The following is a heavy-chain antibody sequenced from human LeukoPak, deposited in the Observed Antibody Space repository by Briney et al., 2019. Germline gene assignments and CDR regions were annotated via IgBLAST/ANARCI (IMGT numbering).Heavy chain of an antibody. CDR3: AKTGSACELLISLDD. CDR1: GFTFSSYG. J-gene: IGHJ4*02. Sequence: GGPQRLSCTASGFTFSSYGMHWVRQAPGKALVWVAFIQCDGSNKYYADCVRGRFTISRDSSKNTVYLQMNSLRAKDTAVYYCAKTGSACELLISLDDWGQGTLVTVSS. CDR2: IQCDGSNK. V-gene: IGHV3-30*02. D-gene: IGHD1-26*01.